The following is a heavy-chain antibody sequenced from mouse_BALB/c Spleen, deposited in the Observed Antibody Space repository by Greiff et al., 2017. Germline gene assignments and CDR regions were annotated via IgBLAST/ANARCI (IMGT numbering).Heavy chain of an antibody. D-gene: IGHD2-1*01. CDR2: ISYSGST. CDR1: GYSITSDYA. J-gene: IGHJ3*01. Sequence: EVKLMESGPGLVKPSQSLSLTCTVTGYSITSDYAWNWIRQFPGNKLEWMGYISYSGSTSYNPSLKSRISITRDTSKNQFFLQLNSVTTEDTATYYCARFGYGNYGAYWGQGTLVTVSA. V-gene: IGHV3-2*02. CDR3: ARFGYGNYGAY.